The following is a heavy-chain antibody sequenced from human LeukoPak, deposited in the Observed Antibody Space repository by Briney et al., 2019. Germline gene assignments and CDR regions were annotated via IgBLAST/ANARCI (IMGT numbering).Heavy chain of an antibody. CDR3: ARLYGYNFAVSRKYFDY. J-gene: IGHJ4*02. Sequence: SETLSLTCTVSGDSMSTSSNYWGWVRQPPGKGLEWVGSIHYSGTTFYNPSLMSQVTISVDTSKNQFSLKLGSVTAADTAVYYCARLYGYNFAVSRKYFDYWGQGTLVTVSS. V-gene: IGHV4-39*01. CDR1: GDSMSTSSNY. CDR2: IHYSGTT. D-gene: IGHD5-24*01.